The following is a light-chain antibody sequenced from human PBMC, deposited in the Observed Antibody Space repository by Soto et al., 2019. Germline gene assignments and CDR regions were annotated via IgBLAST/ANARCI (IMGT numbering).Light chain of an antibody. CDR3: SSYMSTSRYV. CDR1: SSDVGKYDR. CDR2: EVI. J-gene: IGLJ1*01. V-gene: IGLV2-18*02. Sequence: PSVSGSPGQSVTISCTGTSSDVGKYDRVSWYQQPPGTAPKLIIYEVINRPSGVPARFSGSKSGDTASLTISGPQAEDEADYYCSSYMSTSRYVFGAGTKVTVL.